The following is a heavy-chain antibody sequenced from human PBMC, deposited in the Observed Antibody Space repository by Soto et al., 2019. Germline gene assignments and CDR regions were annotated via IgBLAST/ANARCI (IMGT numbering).Heavy chain of an antibody. Sequence: QVQLVQSGAEEKKPGASVKVSYKVSGYTFTGYAMHWVRQAPGQRLEWMGWINAGNGNTKYSQKFQGRVTITRDTSASTAYMELSSLRSEDTAVYYCARAVAVAADFDYWGQGTLVTVSS. J-gene: IGHJ4*02. CDR2: INAGNGNT. D-gene: IGHD6-19*01. V-gene: IGHV1-3*05. CDR3: ARAVAVAADFDY. CDR1: GYTFTGYA.